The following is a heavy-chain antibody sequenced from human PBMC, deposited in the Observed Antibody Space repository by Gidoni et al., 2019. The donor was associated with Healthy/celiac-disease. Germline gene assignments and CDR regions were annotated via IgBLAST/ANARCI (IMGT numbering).Heavy chain of an antibody. D-gene: IGHD2-21*01. V-gene: IGHV3-49*05. CDR3: TSSWPGGVETRY. CDR1: GFTFGDYA. J-gene: IGHJ4*02. CDR2: IRSKAYGGTT. Sequence: EVQLVESGGGLVKPGRSLRLSCTASGFTFGDYAMSWFRQAPGKGLEWVGFIRSKAYGGTTEYAASVKGRFTISRDDSKSIAYLQMNSLKTEDTAVYYCTSSWPGGVETRYWGQGTLVTVSS.